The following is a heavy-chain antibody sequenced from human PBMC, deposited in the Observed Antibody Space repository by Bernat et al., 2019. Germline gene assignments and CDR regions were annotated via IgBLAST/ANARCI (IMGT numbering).Heavy chain of an antibody. V-gene: IGHV5-10-1*03. D-gene: IGHD2-15*01. CDR1: GYSFTSYW. CDR2: IDPSDSYT. Sequence: EVQLVQSGAEVKKPGESLRISCKGSGYSFTSYWISWVRQMPGKGLEWMGRIDPSDSYTNYSPSFQGHVTISADKSISTAYLQWSSLKASDTAMYYCARHRREVAGPDCSGGSCYIFDYWGQGTLVTVSS. J-gene: IGHJ4*02. CDR3: ARHRREVAGPDCSGGSCYIFDY.